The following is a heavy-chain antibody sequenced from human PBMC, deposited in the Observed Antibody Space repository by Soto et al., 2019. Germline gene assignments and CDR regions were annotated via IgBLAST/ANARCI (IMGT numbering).Heavy chain of an antibody. Sequence: SVKVSCKASGCTFSSYAISWVRQAPGQGLEWMGGIIPIFGTANYAQKFQGRVKITADESTSTAYMELSSLRSEDTAVYYCARYCSSTSCYSGDYYYGMELWGQGTTVIVSS. J-gene: IGHJ6*01. CDR1: GCTFSSYA. CDR2: IIPIFGTA. V-gene: IGHV1-69*13. D-gene: IGHD2-2*01. CDR3: ARYCSSTSCYSGDYYYGMEL.